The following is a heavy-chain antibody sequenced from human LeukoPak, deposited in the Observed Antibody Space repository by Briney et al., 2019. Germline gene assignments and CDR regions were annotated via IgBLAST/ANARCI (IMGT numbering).Heavy chain of an antibody. CDR3: ARVSVWLPYY. Sequence: KPSETLSLTCTVSGYSISSGYYWGWIRQPPGKGLEWIGSIYHSGSTYYNPSLKSRVTISVDTSKNQFSLKLSSVTAADTAVYYCARVSVWLPYYWGQGTLVTVSS. CDR2: IYHSGST. D-gene: IGHD5-24*01. J-gene: IGHJ4*02. CDR1: GYSISSGYY. V-gene: IGHV4-38-2*02.